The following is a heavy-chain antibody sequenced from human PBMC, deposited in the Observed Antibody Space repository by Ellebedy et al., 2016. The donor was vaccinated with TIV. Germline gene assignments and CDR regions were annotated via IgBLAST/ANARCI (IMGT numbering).Heavy chain of an antibody. J-gene: IGHJ4*02. D-gene: IGHD6-13*01. Sequence: SETLSLTCTVSGGSISSGGYYWRWIRQPPGKGLEWIGYIYYSGSTNYNPSLKSRVTVSVDTSKNQFSLKLSSVTAADTAVYYCARVWAIAAGGTLNFDYWGQGTLVTVSS. CDR3: ARVWAIAAGGTLNFDY. CDR2: IYYSGST. V-gene: IGHV4-61*08. CDR1: GGSISSGGYY.